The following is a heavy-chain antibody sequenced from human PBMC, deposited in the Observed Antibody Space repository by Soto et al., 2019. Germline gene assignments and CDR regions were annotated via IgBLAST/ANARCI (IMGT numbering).Heavy chain of an antibody. V-gene: IGHV1-24*01. CDR2: FDPEDGET. CDR3: ATVGWNDGDDDFDI. J-gene: IGHJ3*02. D-gene: IGHD1-1*01. Sequence: QVQLVQSGAEVKKPGASVKVSCKVSGYTLTELSMHWVRQAPGKGLEWMGGFDPEDGETIYAQKFQGRVTMPEDTSTDAAYMELSSLRSEDTAVYYCATVGWNDGDDDFDIWGQGTMVTVSA. CDR1: GYTLTELS.